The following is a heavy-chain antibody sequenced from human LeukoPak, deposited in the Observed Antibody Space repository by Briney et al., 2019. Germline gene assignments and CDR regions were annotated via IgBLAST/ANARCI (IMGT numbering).Heavy chain of an antibody. D-gene: IGHD6-13*01. Sequence: GGALKSSFKGSGSRFTSYWIGWGRRMPGKGVEGRGSIYPGDCDTRYSPSFQGEVNISAGKSISNTYLRWRRLKASDTAMYYCASQYSSSSSSLNWGQGTLVTVSS. V-gene: IGHV5-51*01. J-gene: IGHJ4*02. CDR3: ASQYSSSSSSLN. CDR1: GSRFTSYW. CDR2: IYPGDCDT.